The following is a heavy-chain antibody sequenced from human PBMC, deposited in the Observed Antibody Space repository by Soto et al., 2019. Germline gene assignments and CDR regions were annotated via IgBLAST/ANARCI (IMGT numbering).Heavy chain of an antibody. Sequence: EVQLLESGGGLVQPGGSLRLSCEASGFTFNNYGMTWVRQAPGKGLEWVSSLTGSGATTYYTESVKGRFSISRDNSKNTLYLQMSGLRAEDTAVYYCGKEMSKWPEATSLDYWGQGTLVTVSS. CDR3: GKEMSKWPEATSLDY. CDR1: GFTFNNYG. V-gene: IGHV3-23*01. CDR2: LTGSGATT. D-gene: IGHD6-25*01. J-gene: IGHJ4*02.